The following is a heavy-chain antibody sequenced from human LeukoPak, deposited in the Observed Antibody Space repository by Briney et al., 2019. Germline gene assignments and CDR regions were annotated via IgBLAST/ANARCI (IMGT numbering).Heavy chain of an antibody. J-gene: IGHJ4*02. V-gene: IGHV1-2*02. D-gene: IGHD4-23*01. CDR1: GYPFTGYY. CDR2: INSNTGDT. Sequence: GASVKVFCKTSGYPFTGYYIHWVRQAPGQRLEWMGWINSNTGDTRYAQNFQGRVTMTRDTSTTTVYMELSSLTSDDTAVYYCARDRYYGGNSYGYWGQGTLVTVSS. CDR3: ARDRYYGGNSYGY.